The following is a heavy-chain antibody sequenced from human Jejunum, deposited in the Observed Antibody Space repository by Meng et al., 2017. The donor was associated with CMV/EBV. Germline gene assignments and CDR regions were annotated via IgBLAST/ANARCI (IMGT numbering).Heavy chain of an antibody. CDR3: ARIWNYGLGDYGMDV. Sequence: FTFSSYWMTWVRQAPGKGLEWVANINLDGSEKYYVDSVKGRFTISRDNAENSLYLQMNSLRAEDTAVYYCARIWNYGLGDYGMDVWGQGTTVTVSS. CDR1: FTFSSYW. D-gene: IGHD1-7*01. CDR2: INLDGSEK. V-gene: IGHV3-7*01. J-gene: IGHJ6*02.